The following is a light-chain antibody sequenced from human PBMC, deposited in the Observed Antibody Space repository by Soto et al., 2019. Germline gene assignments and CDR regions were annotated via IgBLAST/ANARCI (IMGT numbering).Light chain of an antibody. Sequence: EIVMTQSPATLSVSPGEGASLSCRASQSVRSNLAWYQQKPGQAPRLLIYAASSRATGSPDRFSGGGSGTDFTLTISRLEPEDFAVYYCQQYGYSPITFGQGTRLEIK. CDR1: QSVRSN. CDR3: QQYGYSPIT. V-gene: IGKV3-20*01. J-gene: IGKJ5*01. CDR2: AAS.